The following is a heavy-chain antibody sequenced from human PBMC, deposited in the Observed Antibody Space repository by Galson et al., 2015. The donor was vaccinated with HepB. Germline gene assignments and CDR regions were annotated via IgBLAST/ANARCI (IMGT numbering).Heavy chain of an antibody. CDR1: GYTFTSYG. D-gene: IGHD6-13*01. V-gene: IGHV1-18*04. J-gene: IGHJ4*02. Sequence: SVKVSCKASGYTFTSYGFSWVRQAPGQGLEWMGWISTYNGHTDYAQKFQGRVTMTTDTSTSTAYMELRSLRSDDTAVYYCARDPLTAAADSWGQGTLVTVSS. CDR3: ARDPLTAAADS. CDR2: ISTYNGHT.